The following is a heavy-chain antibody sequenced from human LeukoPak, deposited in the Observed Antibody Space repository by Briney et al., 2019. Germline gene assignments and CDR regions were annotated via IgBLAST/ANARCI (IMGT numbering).Heavy chain of an antibody. D-gene: IGHD3-22*01. CDR2: IYYSGST. CDR3: ARDGQGSGYYYGY. J-gene: IGHJ4*02. V-gene: IGHV4-31*03. CDR1: GGSLSSGGYY. Sequence: SETLSLTCTVSGGSLSSGGYYWSWLRQHPGKGLEWIGYIYYSGSTYYNPSLKSRVTISVDTSKNQFSLKLSSVTAADTAVYYCARDGQGSGYYYGYWGQGTLVTVSS.